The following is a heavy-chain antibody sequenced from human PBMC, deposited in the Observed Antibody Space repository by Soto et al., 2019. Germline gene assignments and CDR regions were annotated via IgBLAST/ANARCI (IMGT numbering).Heavy chain of an antibody. D-gene: IGHD3-22*01. V-gene: IGHV4-39*02. CDR1: GGSIISSSYY. Sequence: SETLSLTCTVSGGSIISSSYYWCGIRQPPGKGLEWIGSIYYSGSTYYNPSLKSRVTISVDTSKNQFSLKLSSVTAADTAVYYCAKDYYYDSSGPDFWGQGILVTVSS. J-gene: IGHJ4*02. CDR3: AKDYYYDSSGPDF. CDR2: IYYSGST.